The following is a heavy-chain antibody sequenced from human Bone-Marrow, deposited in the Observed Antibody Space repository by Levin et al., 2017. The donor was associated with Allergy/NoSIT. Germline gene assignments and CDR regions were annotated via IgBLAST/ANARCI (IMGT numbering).Heavy chain of an antibody. V-gene: IGHV3-7*04. Sequence: GGSLRLSCVTSGFSFDFHWMDWVRQAPGKGLEWVANIKKDGSERYYVDSVKGRFTVSRDNAKNTLYLQMNSLRAEDTAVYYCTRALDYWGQGTLVTVSS. CDR3: TRALDY. J-gene: IGHJ4*02. CDR1: GFSFDFHW. CDR2: IKKDGSER.